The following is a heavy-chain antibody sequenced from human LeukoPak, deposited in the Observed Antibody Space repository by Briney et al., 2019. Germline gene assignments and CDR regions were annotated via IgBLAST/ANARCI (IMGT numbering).Heavy chain of an antibody. Sequence: PSQTLSLTCAVSGGSISSGGYSWSWIRQPPGKGLEWIGYIYHSGSTYYNPSLKSRVTISVDRSKNQFSLKLSSVTAADTAVYYCAGRITMVRGVIMLDAFDIWGQGTMVTVSS. J-gene: IGHJ3*02. V-gene: IGHV4-30-2*01. CDR3: AGRITMVRGVIMLDAFDI. D-gene: IGHD3-10*01. CDR1: GGSISSGGYS. CDR2: IYHSGST.